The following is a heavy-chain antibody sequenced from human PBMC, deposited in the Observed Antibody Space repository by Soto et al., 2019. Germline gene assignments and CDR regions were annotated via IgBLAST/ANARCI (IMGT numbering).Heavy chain of an antibody. J-gene: IGHJ4*02. V-gene: IGHV3-23*01. CDR1: GFTFNIYA. CDR2: ISRYGDFT. D-gene: IGHD3-22*01. CDR3: AKYRYLDHDSRGYLFDN. Sequence: EVQLLESGGDLIQPGGSLRLSCAASGFTFNIYAMTWVRQAPGKGLEWVSAISRYGDFTYYADSVEGRFTISRDNSMKTLYFQMNSLRAEDTAVYYCAKYRYLDHDSRGYLFDNWGQGTLVTVSS.